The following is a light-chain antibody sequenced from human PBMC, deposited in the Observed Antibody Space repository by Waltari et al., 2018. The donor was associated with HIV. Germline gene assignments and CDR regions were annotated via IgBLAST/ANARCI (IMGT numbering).Light chain of an antibody. J-gene: IGKJ2*01. CDR1: RGVRSC. CDR2: GAS. Sequence: EIVLTQSPGTLSLSPGDTASLSCRASRGVRSCIAGYQQKPGQAPRLLIYGASSRAAGVPDRFSGSASGADFTLTISRLEAEDSAVYFCHQYGTSPPWYTFGQGTKLQIK. CDR3: HQYGTSPPWYT. V-gene: IGKV3-20*01.